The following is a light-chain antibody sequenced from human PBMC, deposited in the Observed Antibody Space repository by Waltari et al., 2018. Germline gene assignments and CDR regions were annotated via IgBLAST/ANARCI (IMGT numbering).Light chain of an antibody. CDR2: GAS. Sequence: DSLLTQSPGTLSLTPGERATLSCRASQKVRRDYLAWYQHKPGQAPRLLIFGASRRATGIPERFSGTGSGTDFTLTSSRLEPEDFALYYCQHYGSSLWTFGQGTKVEIK. CDR1: QKVRRDY. V-gene: IGKV3-20*01. J-gene: IGKJ1*01. CDR3: QHYGSSLWT.